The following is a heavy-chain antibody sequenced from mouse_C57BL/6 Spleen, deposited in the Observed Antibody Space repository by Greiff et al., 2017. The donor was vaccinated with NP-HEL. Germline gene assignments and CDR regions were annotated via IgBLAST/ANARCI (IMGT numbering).Heavy chain of an antibody. CDR2: IYPGGGYT. CDR3: ARKRDYGHFDY. V-gene: IGHV1-63*01. D-gene: IGHD1-1*01. CDR1: GYTFTNYW. Sequence: QVHVKQSGAELVRPGTSVKMSCKASGYTFTNYWIGWAKQRPGHGLEWIGDIYPGGGYTNYNEKFKGKATLTADKSSSTAYMQFSSLTSEDSAIYYCARKRDYGHFDYWGQGTTLTVSS. J-gene: IGHJ2*01.